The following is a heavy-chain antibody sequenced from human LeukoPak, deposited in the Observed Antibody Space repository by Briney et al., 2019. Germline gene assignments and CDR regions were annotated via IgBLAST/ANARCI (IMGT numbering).Heavy chain of an antibody. CDR2: IYSDGDT. V-gene: IGHV3-66*02. CDR1: GFVVSNNY. J-gene: IGHJ4*02. CDR3: AILPGY. Sequence: GWSLRLSCVASGFVVSNNYMSWVRQAPGKGLKWVSVIYSDGDTHYADSVKGRFIISRDNSKNTLYLQMNSLRLDDTGVYYCAILPGYWGQGTLVTVSS.